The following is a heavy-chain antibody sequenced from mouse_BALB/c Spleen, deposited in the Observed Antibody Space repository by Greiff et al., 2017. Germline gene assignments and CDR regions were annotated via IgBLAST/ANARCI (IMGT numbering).Heavy chain of an antibody. CDR1: GYSITSDYA. CDR2: ISYSGST. Sequence: EVKLQESGPGLVKPSQSLSLTCTVTGYSITSDYAWNWIRQFPGNKLEWMGYISYSGSTSYNPSLKSRISITRDTSKNQFFLQLNSVTTEDTATYYCARGGLLWLRRHAMDYWGQGTSVTVSS. V-gene: IGHV3-2*02. D-gene: IGHD2-2*01. J-gene: IGHJ4*01. CDR3: ARGGLLWLRRHAMDY.